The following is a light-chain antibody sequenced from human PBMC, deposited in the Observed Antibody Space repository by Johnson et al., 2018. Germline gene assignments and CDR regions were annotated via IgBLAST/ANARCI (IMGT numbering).Light chain of an antibody. Sequence: QSVLTQPPSVSAAPGQKVTFSCSGSSSNIGNNYVSWYQQLPGTAPKLLIYENNKRPSGIPDRFSGSKSGTSATLGITGLQTGDEADYYCGTWDSSLSAGNVFGTGPKGTVL. V-gene: IGLV1-51*02. CDR1: SSNIGNNY. CDR2: ENN. J-gene: IGLJ1*01. CDR3: GTWDSSLSAGNV.